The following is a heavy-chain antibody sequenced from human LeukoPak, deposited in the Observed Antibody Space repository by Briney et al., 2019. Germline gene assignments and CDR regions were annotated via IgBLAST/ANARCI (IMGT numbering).Heavy chain of an antibody. J-gene: IGHJ3*01. D-gene: IGHD1-7*01. Sequence: KTGGSLRLSCAASGFTFTDYYMGWIRQAPGKGLKWLSYISGSGTTIFYADSVKGRFTISRDNAKNSVDLQMNGLRAEDTAVYYCGRDFGLVGTKRSFDLWGQGTMVTVSS. CDR1: GFTFTDYY. V-gene: IGHV3-11*01. CDR3: GRDFGLVGTKRSFDL. CDR2: ISGSGTTI.